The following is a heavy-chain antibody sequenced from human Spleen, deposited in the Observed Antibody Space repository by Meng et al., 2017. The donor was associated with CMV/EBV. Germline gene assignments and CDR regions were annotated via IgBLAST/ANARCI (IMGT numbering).Heavy chain of an antibody. CDR2: ISRTSTYI. D-gene: IGHD3-10*01. Sequence: GESLKISCAAFEFTFSNYRMNWVRQAPGKGLEWISFISRTSTYIHYADSVKGRFTISRDNARNSLFLQMNSLRAEDTAVYYCARDIRGSDYYYGMDVWGQGTTVTVSS. V-gene: IGHV3-21*01. CDR1: EFTFSNYR. CDR3: ARDIRGSDYYYGMDV. J-gene: IGHJ6*02.